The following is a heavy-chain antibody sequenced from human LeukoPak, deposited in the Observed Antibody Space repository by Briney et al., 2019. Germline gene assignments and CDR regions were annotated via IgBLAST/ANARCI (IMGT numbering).Heavy chain of an antibody. V-gene: IGHV4-31*03. J-gene: IGHJ2*01. CDR2: IYYSGST. D-gene: IGHD6-13*01. CDR1: CGSICRGGYY. CDR3: GAAAGTWYFDL. Sequence: SEALALIFTVSCGSICRGGYYLSWLRQRPGTGLEWIGYIYYSGSTYYNPSLKSRVTISVDTSKNQFSLKLSSVTAADTAVYYCGAAAGTWYFDLWGRGTLVTVSS.